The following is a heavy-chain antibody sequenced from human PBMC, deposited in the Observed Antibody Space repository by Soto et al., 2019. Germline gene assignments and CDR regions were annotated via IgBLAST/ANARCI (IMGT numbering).Heavy chain of an antibody. D-gene: IGHD6-6*01. J-gene: IGHJ3*02. CDR2: IIPIFGTA. Sequence: QVQLVQSGAEVKKPGSSVKVSCKASGGTFSSYAISWVRQAPGQGLEWMGGIIPIFGTANYAQKFQGRVTITADESTSTDYMELSSLRSEDTAVYYCARFGSSSPSKEDAFDIWGQGTMVTVSS. CDR1: GGTFSSYA. CDR3: ARFGSSSPSKEDAFDI. V-gene: IGHV1-69*01.